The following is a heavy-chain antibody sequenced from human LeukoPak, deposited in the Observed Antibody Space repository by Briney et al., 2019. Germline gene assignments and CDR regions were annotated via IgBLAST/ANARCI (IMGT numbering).Heavy chain of an antibody. D-gene: IGHD2/OR15-2a*01. CDR3: ARGSMVFRFGGLGY. Sequence: KTSETLSLTCAVYGGSFSGYHWSWIRQPPGKGLEWIGEINHSGSTNYNSSLKSRVTISVDTSKNQFSLKLSSVTAADTAVYYCARGSMVFRFGGLGYWGQGTLVTVSS. CDR2: INHSGST. J-gene: IGHJ4*02. V-gene: IGHV4-34*01. CDR1: GGSFSGYH.